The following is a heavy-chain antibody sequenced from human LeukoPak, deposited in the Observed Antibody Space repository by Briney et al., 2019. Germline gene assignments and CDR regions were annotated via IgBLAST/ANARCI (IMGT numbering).Heavy chain of an antibody. Sequence: GASVKVSCKASGGTFGSYTISWVRQAPGQGLEWMGRIIPILGIANYAQKFQGRVTITADKSTSTAYMELSSLRSEDTAVYYCASNHDYGGNSLSFGAFDIWGQGTMVTVSS. J-gene: IGHJ3*02. V-gene: IGHV1-69*02. CDR1: GGTFGSYT. CDR2: IIPILGIA. CDR3: ASNHDYGGNSLSFGAFDI. D-gene: IGHD4-23*01.